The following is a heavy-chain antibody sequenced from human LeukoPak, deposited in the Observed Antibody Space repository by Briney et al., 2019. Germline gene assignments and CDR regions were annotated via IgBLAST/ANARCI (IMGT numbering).Heavy chain of an antibody. Sequence: GESLKISCKGSGYSFTSYWIGWVRQMPGKGLEWMGIIYPGDSDTRYSPSFQGRVTISADKSISTAYLQWSSLKASDTAMYYCARQSPGRTVEHYGMDVWGQGTTVTVSS. CDR2: IYPGDSDT. CDR3: ARQSPGRTVEHYGMDV. D-gene: IGHD4-23*01. J-gene: IGHJ6*02. CDR1: GYSFTSYW. V-gene: IGHV5-51*01.